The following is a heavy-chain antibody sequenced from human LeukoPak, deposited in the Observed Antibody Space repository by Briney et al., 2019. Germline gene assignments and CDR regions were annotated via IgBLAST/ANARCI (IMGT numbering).Heavy chain of an antibody. CDR1: GGSIRSSSYY. CDR2: IYYSGST. J-gene: IGHJ3*02. V-gene: IGHV4-39*07. D-gene: IGHD5-18*01. Sequence: SETLSLTCTVSGGSIRSSSYYWGWIRQPPGKGLEWIGSIYYSGSTYYNPSLKSRVTISVDTAKNQFSLKLSSVTAADTAVYYCARGLPDSYGQGVDAFDIWGQGTMVTASS. CDR3: ARGLPDSYGQGVDAFDI.